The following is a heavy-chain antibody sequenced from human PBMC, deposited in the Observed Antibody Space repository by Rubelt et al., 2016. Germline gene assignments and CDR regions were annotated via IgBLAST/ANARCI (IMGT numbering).Heavy chain of an antibody. V-gene: IGHV4-39*01. CDR3: ARVGYSSSWYVPY. J-gene: IGHJ4*02. Sequence: QLQLQESGPGLVKPSETLSLTCTVSGGSISSSSHYWGWIRQPPGKGLEWIGTVHYSGSTYYNPSLKSRVTISGDTSKNQFALKLRLVTAAATAVYYCARVGYSSSWYVPYWGQGTLVTVSS. D-gene: IGHD6-13*01. CDR2: VHYSGST. CDR1: GGSISSSSHY.